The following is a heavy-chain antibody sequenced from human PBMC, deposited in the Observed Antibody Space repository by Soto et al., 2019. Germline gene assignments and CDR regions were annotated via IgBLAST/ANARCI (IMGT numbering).Heavy chain of an antibody. V-gene: IGHV3-66*01. CDR3: ARDVGATTGRDY. Sequence: GGSLRLSCAASGFTVSSNYMSWVRQAPGKGLEWVSVIYSGGSTYYADSVKGRFTISRDNSKNTLYLQMNSLRAEDTAVYYCARDVGATTGRDYWGQGTLVTVSS. D-gene: IGHD1-26*01. J-gene: IGHJ4*02. CDR2: IYSGGST. CDR1: GFTVSSNY.